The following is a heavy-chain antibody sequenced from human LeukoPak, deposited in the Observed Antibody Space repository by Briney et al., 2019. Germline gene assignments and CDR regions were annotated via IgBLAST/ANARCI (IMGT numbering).Heavy chain of an antibody. CDR3: ARGGLSIAAQSNWFDP. D-gene: IGHD6-6*01. V-gene: IGHV4-59*01. CDR1: GGSISSYS. Sequence: SETLSLTCTVSGGSISSYSWTWIRQPPEKGLEWIGCLYYTGSTNYNPSLKSRVTLSVDTSKTQFSLRLSSVTAADTAVYYCARGGLSIAAQSNWFDPWGQGTLVTVSS. CDR2: LYYTGST. J-gene: IGHJ5*02.